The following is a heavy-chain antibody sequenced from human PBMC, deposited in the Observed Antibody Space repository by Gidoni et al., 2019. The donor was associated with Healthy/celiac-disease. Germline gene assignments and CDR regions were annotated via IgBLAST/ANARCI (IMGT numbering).Heavy chain of an antibody. Sequence: VQVVESGGGLVKPGGSLRLSCVASGFTFSTYSMTWVRQAPGKGLEWVSSISSSSSYIYYADSMRGRFTISRDNAKNSLYLQMNSLRAEDTAVYYCARLPGVVPAAISNYFYGMDVWGQGTTVTVSS. CDR3: ARLPGVVPAAISNYFYGMDV. D-gene: IGHD2-2*01. V-gene: IGHV3-21*01. CDR2: ISSSSSYI. J-gene: IGHJ6*02. CDR1: GFTFSTYS.